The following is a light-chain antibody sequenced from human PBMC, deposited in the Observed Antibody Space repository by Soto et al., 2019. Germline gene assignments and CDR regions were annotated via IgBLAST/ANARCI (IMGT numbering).Light chain of an antibody. V-gene: IGLV1-40*01. J-gene: IGLJ2*01. Sequence: QSVLTQPPSVSGAPGQRVTISCTGSSSNIGAGYDVHWYQQLPGTAPKLLIYCNINRPSGVPDRFSGSKSGTSASLAITGLQAEDEADYYCQSYDSSLSGYVVFGGGTKLTVL. CDR3: QSYDSSLSGYVV. CDR1: SSNIGAGYD. CDR2: CNI.